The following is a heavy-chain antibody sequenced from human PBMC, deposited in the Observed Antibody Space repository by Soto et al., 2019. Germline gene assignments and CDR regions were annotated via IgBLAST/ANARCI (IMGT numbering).Heavy chain of an antibody. V-gene: IGHV1-3*01. D-gene: IGHD6-19*01. CDR2: INAGNGNT. Sequence: ASVKVSCKASVYTITSYAMHWVRQAPGQRLGWMGWINAGNGNTKYSQKFQGRVTITRDTSASTAYMELSSLRSEDTAVYYCARGEQWLGNYYYYYYMDVWGKGTTVTVSS. CDR1: VYTITSYA. CDR3: ARGEQWLGNYYYYYYMDV. J-gene: IGHJ6*03.